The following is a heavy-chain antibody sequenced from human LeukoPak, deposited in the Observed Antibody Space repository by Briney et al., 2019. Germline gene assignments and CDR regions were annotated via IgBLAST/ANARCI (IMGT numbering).Heavy chain of an antibody. CDR3: AGGYGNWFDP. CDR2: IWFDGNSK. V-gene: IGHV3-33*01. CDR1: GSTSRNFG. Sequence: PGRSLRLSCAASGSTSRNFGIHWVRQPPGKGLEWVAVIWFDGNSKYYGDSVKGRFAISRDNSNNTVYLQMNTLRGEDTAVYYCAGGYGNWFDPWGQGILVTVSS. D-gene: IGHD5-18*01. J-gene: IGHJ5*02.